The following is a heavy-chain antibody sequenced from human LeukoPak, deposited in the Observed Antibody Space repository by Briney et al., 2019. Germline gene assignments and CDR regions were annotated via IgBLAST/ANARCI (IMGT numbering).Heavy chain of an antibody. V-gene: IGHV3-30*04. CDR2: ISYDGRNK. CDR1: GFTFGTYA. D-gene: IGHD4-11*01. CDR3: AREAHSNAYYFDY. J-gene: IGHJ4*02. Sequence: PGGSLRLSCAASGFTFGTYAMHWVRQAPGKGLEWVAVISYDGRNKYYADSVKGRFTISRDNSKNTLYLQMNSLRAEDTAVYYCAREAHSNAYYFDYWGQGTLVTVSS.